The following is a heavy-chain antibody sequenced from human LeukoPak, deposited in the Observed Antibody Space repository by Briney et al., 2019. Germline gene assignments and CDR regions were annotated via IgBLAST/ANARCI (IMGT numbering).Heavy chain of an antibody. D-gene: IGHD6-19*01. J-gene: IGHJ6*03. CDR2: MNTNRGNK. CDR1: GYSFTIFD. CDR3: ARGPQWRGDYYYMDV. V-gene: IGHV1-8*01. Sequence: GASVKVCCKASGYSFTIFDINWVRQATGQGLAWMGWMNTNRGNKGYAQKFQGRVTMTMNTSITTAYMELSSVRAEDTAVYYCARGPQWRGDYYYMDVWGRGTTVTVSS.